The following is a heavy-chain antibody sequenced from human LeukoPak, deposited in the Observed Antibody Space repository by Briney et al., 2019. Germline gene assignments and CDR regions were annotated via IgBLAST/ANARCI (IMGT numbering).Heavy chain of an antibody. CDR1: GFTFSSYS. Sequence: AGSLTLSCAASGFTFSSYSMNWVRQAPGKGLEGVSYISSRSTTIYYADSVKGRFTISRDNAKNSLYLQMNSLRAEDTAVYYCAKDSPSRTATTEVPVDYWGQGTLVTVSS. V-gene: IGHV3-48*04. D-gene: IGHD1/OR15-1a*01. CDR3: AKDSPSRTATTEVPVDY. J-gene: IGHJ4*02. CDR2: ISSRSTTI.